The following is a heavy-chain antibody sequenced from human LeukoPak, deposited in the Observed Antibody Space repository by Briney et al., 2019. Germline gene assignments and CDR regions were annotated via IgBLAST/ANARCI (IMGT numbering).Heavy chain of an antibody. CDR1: GYTFTSYG. V-gene: IGHV1-18*01. CDR3: ARVYSSGWYARCYFDY. J-gene: IGHJ4*02. CDR2: ISAYNGNT. D-gene: IGHD6-19*01. Sequence: GASVKVSCKASGYTFTSYGISWVRQAPGHGLAWMGWISAYNGNTNYAQKLQGRVTMTTDTSTSTAYMELRSLRSDDTAVYYCARVYSSGWYARCYFDYWGQGTLVTVSS.